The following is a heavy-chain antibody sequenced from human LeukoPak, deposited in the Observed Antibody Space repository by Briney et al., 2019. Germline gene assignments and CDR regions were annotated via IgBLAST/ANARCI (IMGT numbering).Heavy chain of an antibody. V-gene: IGHV4-34*01. CDR2: INHSGST. CDR1: GGSFSGYY. Sequence: SETLSLTCAVYGGSFSGYYWSWIRQPPGKGLEWIGEINHSGSTNYNPSLKSRVTISVDTSKNQFSLKLSSVTAADTAVYHCARGRAMGRWGQGTLVTVSS. J-gene: IGHJ4*02. D-gene: IGHD1-26*01. CDR3: ARGRAMGR.